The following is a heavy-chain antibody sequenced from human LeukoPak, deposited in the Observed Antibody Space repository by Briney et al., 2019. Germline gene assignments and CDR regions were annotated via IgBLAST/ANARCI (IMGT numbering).Heavy chain of an antibody. J-gene: IGHJ5*02. V-gene: IGHV1-24*01. CDR2: FDPEDGET. D-gene: IGHD2-15*01. Sequence: ASVKVSCKVSGYTLTELSMHWVRQAPGKGLEWMGGFDPEDGETIYAQKFQGRVTMTEVTSTDTAYMELSSLRSEDTAVYYCATTVQFGVVVAANVWFDPWGQGTLVTVSS. CDR1: GYTLTELS. CDR3: ATTVQFGVVVAANVWFDP.